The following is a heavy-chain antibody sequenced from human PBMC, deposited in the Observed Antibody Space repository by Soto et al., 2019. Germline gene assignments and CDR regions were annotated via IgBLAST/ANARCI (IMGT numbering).Heavy chain of an antibody. CDR3: ARSPSRYADYWFDS. J-gene: IGHJ5*01. V-gene: IGHV4-59*01. CDR1: GGSISSYY. D-gene: IGHD4-17*01. CDR2: IHYSGST. Sequence: SETLSLTCTVSGGSISSYYWSWIRQRPGKGLEWIGYIHYSGSTHYNPSLKSRVTISIDTSKNQFSLKLRSVTAADTAMYYCARSPSRYADYWFDSRGQGTLVTVSS.